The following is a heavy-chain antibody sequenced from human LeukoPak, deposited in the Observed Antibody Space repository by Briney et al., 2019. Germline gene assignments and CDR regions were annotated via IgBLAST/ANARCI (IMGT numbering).Heavy chain of an antibody. V-gene: IGHV3-23*01. D-gene: IGHD3-22*01. Sequence: PGGSLRLSCAASGFTFSSYAMSWVRQAPGKGLEWVSAISGSGGSTYYADSVKGRFTISRDNSKNTVYLQMNSLRAEDTAVYYCARARLNYYDSSGYGYWGQGTLVTVSS. CDR3: ARARLNYYDSSGYGY. CDR2: ISGSGGST. CDR1: GFTFSSYA. J-gene: IGHJ4*02.